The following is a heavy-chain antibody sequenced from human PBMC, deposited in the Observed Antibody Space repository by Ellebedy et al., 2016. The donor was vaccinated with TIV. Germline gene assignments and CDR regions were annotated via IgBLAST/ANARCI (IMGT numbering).Heavy chain of an antibody. V-gene: IGHV3-21*01. CDR2: ISSSSSYI. D-gene: IGHD6-19*01. Sequence: GESLKISXAASGFTFSSYAMNWVRQAPGKGLEWVSSISSSSSYIYYADSVKGRFTISRDNAKNSLYLQMNSLRAEDTAVYYCARDWLYSSGHADVWGRGTTVTVSS. J-gene: IGHJ6*02. CDR3: ARDWLYSSGHADV. CDR1: GFTFSSYA.